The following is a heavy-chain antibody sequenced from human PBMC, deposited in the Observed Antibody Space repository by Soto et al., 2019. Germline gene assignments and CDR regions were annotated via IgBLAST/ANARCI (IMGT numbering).Heavy chain of an antibody. CDR3: ARGLNDFWSGYLAPYYYGMDV. V-gene: IGHV4-34*01. Sequence: DTLSLTCAVYGGSFSGYYWSLIRQPRGKGLEWIGEINHSGSTNYNPSLKSRVTISVDTSKNQFSLKLSSVTAADTAVYYCARGLNDFWSGYLAPYYYGMDVSGQGTTVTVSS. D-gene: IGHD3-3*01. CDR1: GGSFSGYY. CDR2: INHSGST. J-gene: IGHJ6*02.